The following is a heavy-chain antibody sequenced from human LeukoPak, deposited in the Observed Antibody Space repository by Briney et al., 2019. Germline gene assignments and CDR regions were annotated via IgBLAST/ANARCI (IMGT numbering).Heavy chain of an antibody. CDR1: GFTFSSYS. CDR3: ARTATDTGEFDY. J-gene: IGHJ4*02. CDR2: ISSSSSSI. D-gene: IGHD6-13*01. V-gene: IGHV3-21*01. Sequence: PGGSLRLPCAASGFTFSSYSMNWVRQAPGKGLECVSSISSSSSSIYYADSVKGRFTISRDDAKNSLYLQMNSLRAEDTAVYYCARTATDTGEFDYWGQGTLVTVSS.